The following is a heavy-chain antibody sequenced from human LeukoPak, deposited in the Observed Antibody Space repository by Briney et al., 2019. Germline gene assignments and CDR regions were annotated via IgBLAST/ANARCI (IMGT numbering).Heavy chain of an antibody. CDR3: AKCSSGWSGLLFPRKTYFQH. CDR2: INSDGGST. D-gene: IGHD6-19*01. Sequence: GGSLRLSCAASGFTFSSYWMHWVRQAPGKGLVWVSRINSDGGSTSYTDSVKGRFTISRDNSKNTLYLQMNSLRAEDTAVYYCAKCSSGWSGLLFPRKTYFQHWGQGTLVTVSS. V-gene: IGHV3-74*01. J-gene: IGHJ1*01. CDR1: GFTFSSYW.